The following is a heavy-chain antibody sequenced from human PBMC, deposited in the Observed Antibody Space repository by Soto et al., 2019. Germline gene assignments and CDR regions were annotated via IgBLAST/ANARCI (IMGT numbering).Heavy chain of an antibody. CDR1: GGSFSGYY. CDR3: ARGSPVLRYFDWLGTTGYMDG. J-gene: IGHJ6*03. Sequence: SETLSLTCAVYGGSFSGYYWSWIRQPPGKGLEWIGEINHSGSTNYNPSLKSRVTISVDTSKNQFSLKLSSVTAADTAVYYCARGSPVLRYFDWLGTTGYMDGWGKGTTVTVSS. D-gene: IGHD3-9*01. V-gene: IGHV4-34*01. CDR2: INHSGST.